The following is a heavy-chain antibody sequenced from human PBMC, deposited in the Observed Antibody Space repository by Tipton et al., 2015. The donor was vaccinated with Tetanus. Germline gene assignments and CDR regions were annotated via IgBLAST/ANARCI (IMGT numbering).Heavy chain of an antibody. CDR2: ISFDGTEK. Sequence: RSLRLSCAASGFTFSKFAVHWVRQAPGQGLEWVAVISFDGTEKQYTDSVRGRFAISRDNSESTVYLQMNSLRREDTAVYYCARAKYNWYDADLDYWGQGTLVTVSS. D-gene: IGHD1-20*01. CDR1: GFTFSKFA. J-gene: IGHJ4*02. V-gene: IGHV3-30*09. CDR3: ARAKYNWYDADLDY.